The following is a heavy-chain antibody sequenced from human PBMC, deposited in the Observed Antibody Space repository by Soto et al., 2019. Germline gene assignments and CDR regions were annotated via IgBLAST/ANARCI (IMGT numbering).Heavy chain of an antibody. Sequence: QVQLVQSGAEVKKPGSSVKVSCKASGGTFSSYTISWVRQAPGQGLEWMGRIIPILGIANYAQKFQGRVTITADKSTSTAYMELSSLRSEDTAVYYCAPGGYYDSSGPLDYWGQGTLVTVSS. CDR1: GGTFSSYT. CDR2: IIPILGIA. D-gene: IGHD3-22*01. V-gene: IGHV1-69*02. CDR3: APGGYYDSSGPLDY. J-gene: IGHJ4*02.